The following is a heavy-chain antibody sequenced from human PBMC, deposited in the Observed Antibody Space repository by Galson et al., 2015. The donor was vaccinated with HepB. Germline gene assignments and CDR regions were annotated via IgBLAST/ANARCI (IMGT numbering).Heavy chain of an antibody. Sequence: SLRLSCAASGFTFSSYAMSWVRQAPGKGLEWVSAISGSGGSTYYADSVKGRFTISRDNSKNTLYLQMNSLRAEDTAVYYCAKSSLLPNSYVLLWFGELDYWGQGTLVTVSS. CDR3: AKSSLLPNSYVLLWFGELDY. J-gene: IGHJ4*02. D-gene: IGHD3-10*01. CDR1: GFTFSSYA. V-gene: IGHV3-23*01. CDR2: ISGSGGST.